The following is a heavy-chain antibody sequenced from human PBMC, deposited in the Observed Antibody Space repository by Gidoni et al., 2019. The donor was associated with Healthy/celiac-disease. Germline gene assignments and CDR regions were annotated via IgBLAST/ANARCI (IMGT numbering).Heavy chain of an antibody. Sequence: EVQLVESGGGVVRPGGSLRLSCAASGFTFDDYGMSWVRQAPGKGLEWVSGINWNGGSTGYADSVKGRFTISRDNAKNSLYLQMNSLRAEDTALYYCARHTDYYDSSGYYPLDYWGQGTLVTVSS. J-gene: IGHJ4*02. D-gene: IGHD3-22*01. CDR1: GFTFDDYG. CDR3: ARHTDYYDSSGYYPLDY. CDR2: INWNGGST. V-gene: IGHV3-20*04.